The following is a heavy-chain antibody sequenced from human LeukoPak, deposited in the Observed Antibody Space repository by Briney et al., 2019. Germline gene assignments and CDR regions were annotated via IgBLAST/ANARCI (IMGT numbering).Heavy chain of an antibody. V-gene: IGHV4-34*01. D-gene: IGHD4-17*01. CDR2: IHHDGGT. J-gene: IGHJ3*02. CDR1: GGSFSGYY. CDR3: ARLLCTVTTCGAFDI. Sequence: SETLSLTCAVYGGSFSGYYWSWIRQPPGKGLEWIGQIHHDGGTNYNPSLRGRVTILIDTSKNQFSLRLSSVTAADTAVYYCARLLCTVTTCGAFDIWGQGTMVTVSS.